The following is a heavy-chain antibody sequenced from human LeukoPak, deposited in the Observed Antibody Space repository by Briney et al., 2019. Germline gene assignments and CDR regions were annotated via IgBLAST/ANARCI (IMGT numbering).Heavy chain of an antibody. V-gene: IGHV1-2*02. CDR2: INPNSGGT. Sequence: GASVKVSCKASGYTFTGYYMHWVRQAPGQGLEWMGWINPNSGGTNYAQKFQGRVTMTRDTSISTAYMELSRLRSDDTAVYYCARGGSRWLQSQLFDYWGQGTLVTVSS. CDR1: GYTFTGYY. D-gene: IGHD5-24*01. J-gene: IGHJ4*02. CDR3: ARGGSRWLQSQLFDY.